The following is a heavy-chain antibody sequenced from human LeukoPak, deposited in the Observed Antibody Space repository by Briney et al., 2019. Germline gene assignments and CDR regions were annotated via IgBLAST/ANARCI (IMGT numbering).Heavy chain of an antibody. Sequence: SETLSLTCAVSGDSISSDYWSWVRQPPGKGLEWIGYIYYTGSTNYNPALKSRVTISVDTSKNQFSLKLNSVTAADTAVYYCASGSYSFYYFDYWGQGTLVTVSS. CDR1: GDSISSDY. J-gene: IGHJ4*02. CDR2: IYYTGST. CDR3: ASGSYSFYYFDY. D-gene: IGHD1-26*01. V-gene: IGHV4-59*01.